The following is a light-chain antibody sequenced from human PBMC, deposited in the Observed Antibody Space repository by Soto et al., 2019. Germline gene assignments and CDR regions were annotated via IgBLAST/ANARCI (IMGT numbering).Light chain of an antibody. J-gene: IGKJ5*01. CDR3: QQYTNWPPIT. V-gene: IGKV3-15*01. Sequence: EIVMTQSPATLSVSPGERATLSCRASQSVATNSAWYQQKPGQAPRLLIYGSSTRATGVPARFSGSGSGADFTLTISNLQSEDFAVYYCQQYTNWPPITFGQGTRLEI. CDR1: QSVATN. CDR2: GSS.